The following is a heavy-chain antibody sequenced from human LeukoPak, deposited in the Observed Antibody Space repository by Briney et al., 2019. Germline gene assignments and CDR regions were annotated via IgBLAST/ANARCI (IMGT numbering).Heavy chain of an antibody. CDR1: GCTFSSYW. Sequence: GGSLRLSCAASGCTFSSYWMHWVRQVPGKGLVWVSRIGTDGSSTTYADYVKGRFTISRDNAKNTLYLQMTSLRAEATAVYYCARDKYGGNSNAFDTWGQGTLVTVSS. CDR2: IGTDGSST. CDR3: ARDKYGGNSNAFDT. V-gene: IGHV3-74*01. J-gene: IGHJ3*02. D-gene: IGHD4-23*01.